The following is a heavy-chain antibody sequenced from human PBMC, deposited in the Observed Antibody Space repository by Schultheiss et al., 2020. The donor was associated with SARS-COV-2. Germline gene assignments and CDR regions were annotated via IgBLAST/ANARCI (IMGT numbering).Heavy chain of an antibody. D-gene: IGHD5-18*01. CDR1: GFTFSSYS. CDR3: ARGGYSYGTDAFDI. V-gene: IGHV3-33*08. J-gene: IGHJ3*02. Sequence: GGSLRLSCAASGFTFSSYSMNWVRQAPGKGLEWVAVIWYDGSNKYYADSVKGRFTISRDNSKNTLYLQMNSLRAEDTAVYYCARGGYSYGTDAFDIWGQGTMVTVSS. CDR2: IWYDGSNK.